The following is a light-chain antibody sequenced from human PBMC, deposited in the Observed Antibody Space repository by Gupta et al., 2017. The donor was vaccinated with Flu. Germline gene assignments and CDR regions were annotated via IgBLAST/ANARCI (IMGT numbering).Light chain of an antibody. CDR1: QSISSW. J-gene: IGKJ2*01. CDR3: QQYNSYSYT. Sequence: DSQRTQSPYTLSASEGDRVTITCRASQSISSWLAWYQQKPGKAPKLLIYKASSLESGVPSRFSGSGSGTEFTLTISSLQPDDFATYYCQQYNSYSYTFGQGTXLEIK. V-gene: IGKV1-5*03. CDR2: KAS.